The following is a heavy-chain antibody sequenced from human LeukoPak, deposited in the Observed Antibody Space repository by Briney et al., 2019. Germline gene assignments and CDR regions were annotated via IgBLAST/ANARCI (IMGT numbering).Heavy chain of an antibody. CDR1: GFTFSSYG. J-gene: IGHJ6*02. CDR2: IWYDGSNK. D-gene: IGHD2-15*01. V-gene: IGHV3-33*01. CDR3: ARDQRYCSGGSCYSSENDYYYYGMDV. Sequence: GGSLRLSCGASGFTFSSYGMHWVRQAPGKGLEGVAVIWYDGSNKYYADSVKGRFTISRDNSKHTLYLQMNSLRAEDTAVYYCARDQRYCSGGSCYSSENDYYYYGMDVWGQGTTVTVSS.